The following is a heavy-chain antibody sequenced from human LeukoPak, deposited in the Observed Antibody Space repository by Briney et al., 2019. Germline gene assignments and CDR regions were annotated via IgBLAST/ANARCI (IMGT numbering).Heavy chain of an antibody. CDR2: INHSGST. D-gene: IGHD3-10*01. J-gene: IGHJ4*02. Sequence: SETLSLTCAVYGGSFSGYYWSWIRQPPGKGLEWIGEINHSGSTNYNPSLKSRVTISVDTSKNQFSLKLSSVTAADTAVYYCARGRRYYYGSGSPHQFDYWGQGTLVTVSS. V-gene: IGHV4-34*01. CDR3: ARGRRYYYGSGSPHQFDY. CDR1: GGSFSGYY.